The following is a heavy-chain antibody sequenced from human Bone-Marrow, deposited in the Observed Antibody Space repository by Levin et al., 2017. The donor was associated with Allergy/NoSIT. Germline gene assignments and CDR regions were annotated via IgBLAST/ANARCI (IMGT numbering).Heavy chain of an antibody. D-gene: IGHD6-19*01. CDR3: ARDQKQCVVSGITSDY. V-gene: IGHV3-33*01. J-gene: IGHJ4*02. CDR1: GFTFGAYG. CDR2: IWYDGDKK. Sequence: GGSLRLSCAASGFTFGAYGMHWVRQAPGKGLEWVALIWYDGDKKYYTDSVKGRFTVSRDNSKNTLYLQMNSLRAEDTAVYYCARDQKQCVVSGITSDYWGQGTLATVSS.